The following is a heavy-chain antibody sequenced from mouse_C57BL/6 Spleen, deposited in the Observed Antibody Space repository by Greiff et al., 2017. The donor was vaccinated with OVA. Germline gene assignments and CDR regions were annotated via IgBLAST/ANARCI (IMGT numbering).Heavy chain of an antibody. J-gene: IGHJ2*01. V-gene: IGHV1-55*01. CDR1: GYTFTSYW. D-gene: IGHD1-1*01. CDR3: ARATVVARDCDY. Sequence: QVQLQQPGAELVKPGASVKMSCKASGYTFTSYWITWVKQRPGQGLEWIGDIYPGSGSTNYNEKFKSKATLTVDTSSSTAYMQLSSLTSEDSAVYYCARATVVARDCDYWGQGTTLTVSS. CDR2: IYPGSGST.